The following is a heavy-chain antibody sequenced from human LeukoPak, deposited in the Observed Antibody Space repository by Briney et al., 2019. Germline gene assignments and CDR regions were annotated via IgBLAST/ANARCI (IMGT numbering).Heavy chain of an antibody. CDR1: GFTFSSYA. D-gene: IGHD6-19*01. CDR3: ARHSGWSPYNWFDP. V-gene: IGHV3-23*01. CDR2: ISGSGGST. Sequence: QPGGSLRLSCAASGFTFSSYAMSWVRQAPGKGLEWVSAISGSGGSTYYADSVKGRFTISRDNSKNTLYLQMNSLRAEDTAVYYCARHSGWSPYNWFDPWGQGTLVTVSS. J-gene: IGHJ5*02.